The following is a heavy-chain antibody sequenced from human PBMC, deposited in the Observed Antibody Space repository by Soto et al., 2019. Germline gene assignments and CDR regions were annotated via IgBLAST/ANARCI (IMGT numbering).Heavy chain of an antibody. J-gene: IGHJ6*02. CDR3: VKDGAAGSVQDV. V-gene: IGHV3-21*01. CDR1: GFTFSTTG. Sequence: PGGSLRLSCAASGFTFSTTGMNWVRQAPGKGLEWVSSISSGSEYIFHADSVKGRLTTSRDNAKNSVYLQINNLRVEATAVYYCVKDGAAGSVQDVWGPTPTVTVS. D-gene: IGHD6-13*01. CDR2: ISSGSEYI.